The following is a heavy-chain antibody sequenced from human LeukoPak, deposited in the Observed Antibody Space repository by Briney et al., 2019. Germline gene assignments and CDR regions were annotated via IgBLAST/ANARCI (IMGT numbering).Heavy chain of an antibody. J-gene: IGHJ4*02. D-gene: IGHD5-24*01. CDR1: GFTFSSYS. V-gene: IGHV3-21*01. CDR2: ISSSSSYI. CDR3: ARVEMATIGDY. Sequence: GGSLRLSCAASGFTFSSYSMNWVRRAPGKGLEWVSSISSSSSYIYYADSVKGRFTISRDNAKNSLYLQMNSLRAEDTAVYYCARVEMATIGDYWGQGTLVTVSS.